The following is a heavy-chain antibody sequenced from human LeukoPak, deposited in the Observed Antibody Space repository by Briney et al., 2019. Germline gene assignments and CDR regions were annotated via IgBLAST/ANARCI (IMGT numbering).Heavy chain of an antibody. CDR2: IIPIFGTA. J-gene: IGHJ4*02. Sequence: SVKVSCKASGGTFSSYAISWVRQAPGQGLEWMGRIIPIFGTANYAQEFQGRVTITTDESTSTAYMELSSLRSEDTAVYYCVGTGYCSGGSCYSSDFDYWGQGTLVTVSS. CDR1: GGTFSSYA. CDR3: VGTGYCSGGSCYSSDFDY. V-gene: IGHV1-69*05. D-gene: IGHD2-15*01.